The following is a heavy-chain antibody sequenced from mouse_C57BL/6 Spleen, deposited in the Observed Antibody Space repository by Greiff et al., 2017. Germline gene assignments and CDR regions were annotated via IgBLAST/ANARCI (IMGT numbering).Heavy chain of an antibody. Sequence: EVQVVESGGDLVKPGGSLKLSCAASGFTFSSYGMSWVRQTPDKRLEWVATISSGGSYTYYPDSVKGRFTISRDNAKNTLYLQMSSLKSEDTAMYYCARQGALYYFDYWGQGTTLTVSS. CDR2: ISSGGSYT. J-gene: IGHJ2*01. CDR3: ARQGALYYFDY. D-gene: IGHD3-1*01. V-gene: IGHV5-6*01. CDR1: GFTFSSYG.